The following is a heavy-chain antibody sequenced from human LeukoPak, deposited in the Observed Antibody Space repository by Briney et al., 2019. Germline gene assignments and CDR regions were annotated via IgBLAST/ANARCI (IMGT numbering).Heavy chain of an antibody. Sequence: SQTLSLTCAISGDSVSTNNAAWIWIRQSPSKGLEWLGRTYYRSKWYSDYALSVKSRITINPDTSKNQFSLQLNSVTPEDTAVYYCARDGGGSSTNYFFYFWGQGTLVTVSS. CDR1: GDSVSTNNAA. V-gene: IGHV6-1*01. D-gene: IGHD2-15*01. CDR3: ARDGGGSSTNYFFYF. J-gene: IGHJ4*02. CDR2: TYYRSKWYS.